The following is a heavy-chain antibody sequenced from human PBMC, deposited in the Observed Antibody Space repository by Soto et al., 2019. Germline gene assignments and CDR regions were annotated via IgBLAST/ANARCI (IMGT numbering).Heavy chain of an antibody. D-gene: IGHD3-22*01. CDR3: ARTFYDSSGYYVDY. CDR2: IHHSGRT. CDR1: GGSISTYY. J-gene: IGHJ4*02. Sequence: SETLSLTCTVSGGSISTYYWNWIRQTPGKGLEWIGYIHHSGRTNYNPSLRSRVTISVDTSKNQFSLKLTSVTAADSAIYYCARTFYDSSGYYVDYWGQGTLVTVSS. V-gene: IGHV4-59*01.